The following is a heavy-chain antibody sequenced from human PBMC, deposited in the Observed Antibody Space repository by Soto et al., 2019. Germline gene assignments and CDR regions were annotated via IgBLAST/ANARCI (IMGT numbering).Heavy chain of an antibody. D-gene: IGHD3-22*01. CDR1: GFTFSTYW. J-gene: IGHJ4*01. CDR3: AGDSLYDSSVAGDF. CDR2: INSDGSTT. V-gene: IGHV3-74*01. Sequence: EVQLVESGGGLVQPGGSLRLSCAASGFTFSTYWMHWVRQAPGKGLVWVSRINSDGSTTDYADSVKGRLTISRDNAKNTLYLQMNSLRAGDTAVFYCAGDSLYDSSVAGDFWGQGTLVTVSS.